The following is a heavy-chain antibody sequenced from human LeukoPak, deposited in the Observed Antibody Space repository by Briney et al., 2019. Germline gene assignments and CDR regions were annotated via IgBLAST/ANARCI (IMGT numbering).Heavy chain of an antibody. CDR3: ARNASDSGTSYFDY. D-gene: IGHD1-26*01. J-gene: IGHJ4*02. V-gene: IGHV4-39*01. CDR1: GGSISSGTYY. CDR2: IYYSGST. Sequence: SGTLSLTCTVSGGSISSGTYYWGWIRQPPGKGLEWNGSIYYSGSTSYNPSLKSRVTISVDTSKNQFSLKLDSVTAADTAVYYCARNASDSGTSYFDYWGQGTLVTVSS.